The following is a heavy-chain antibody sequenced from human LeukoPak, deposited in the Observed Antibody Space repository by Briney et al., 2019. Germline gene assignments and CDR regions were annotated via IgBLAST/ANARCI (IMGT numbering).Heavy chain of an antibody. D-gene: IGHD1-1*01. Sequence: GRSLRLSCAASGFTFSSYAMHWVRQAPGKGLEWVAVISYDGSNKYYADSVKGRFTISRDNSKNTLYLQMNSLRAEDTAVYYCATGNAEGEKYHYYGMDVWGKGTTVTVSS. CDR1: GFTFSSYA. V-gene: IGHV3-30-3*01. CDR2: ISYDGSNK. J-gene: IGHJ6*04. CDR3: ATGNAEGEKYHYYGMDV.